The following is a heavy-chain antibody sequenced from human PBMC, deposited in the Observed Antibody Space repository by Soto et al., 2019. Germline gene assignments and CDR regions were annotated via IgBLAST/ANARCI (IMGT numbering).Heavy chain of an antibody. V-gene: IGHV1-69*12. D-gene: IGHD6-13*01. CDR2: IIPIFGTA. CDR1: GGTFSSYA. CDR3: ARSAAAAAGTFYWFDP. Sequence: QVQLVQSGAEVKKPGSSVKVSCKASGGTFSSYAISWVRQAPGQGLEWMGGIIPIFGTANYAQKFQGRVTIIADESTSTAYMELSSLRSEDTAVYYCARSAAAAAGTFYWFDPWGQGTLVTVSS. J-gene: IGHJ5*02.